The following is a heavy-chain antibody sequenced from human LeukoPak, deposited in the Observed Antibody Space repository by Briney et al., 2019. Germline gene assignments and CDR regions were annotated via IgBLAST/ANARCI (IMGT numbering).Heavy chain of an antibody. CDR1: GDSITIGGYY. CDR2: MYFGGNT. V-gene: IGHV4-31*03. J-gene: IGHJ4*02. D-gene: IGHD3-22*01. CDR3: ARGDYYDGSGYYYVRY. Sequence: PSETLSLTCTVSGDSITIGGYYWSWVRQHPGKGLEWIGYMYFGGNTYYNPSLKSRITISADTSKNQYSLRLGSVTAADTAVYYCARGDYYDGSGYYYVRYWGQGTQVTVSS.